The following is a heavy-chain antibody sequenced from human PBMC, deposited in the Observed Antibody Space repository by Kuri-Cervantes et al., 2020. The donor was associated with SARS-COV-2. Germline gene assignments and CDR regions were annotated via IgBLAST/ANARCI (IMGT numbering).Heavy chain of an antibody. D-gene: IGHD3-3*01. CDR2: INAGNGNT. J-gene: IGHJ2*01. V-gene: IGHV1-3*01. Sequence: ASVKVSCKASGYTFTSYAMHWVRQAPGQRPEWMGWINAGNGNTKYSQKFQGRVTITRDTSASTAYMELSSLRSEDTAVYYCARVHYDFWSGYYRSPDYWYFDLWGRGTLVTGSS. CDR3: ARVHYDFWSGYYRSPDYWYFDL. CDR1: GYTFTSYA.